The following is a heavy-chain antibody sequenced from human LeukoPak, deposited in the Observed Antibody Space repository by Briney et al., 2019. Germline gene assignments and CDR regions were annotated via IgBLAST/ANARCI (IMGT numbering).Heavy chain of an antibody. Sequence: SETLSLTCTVSGASMSGLFWSWIRQAPGKGLEWIGFVQPGGSTNYNPSLQSRVSISLDTSKNQFSLTLRSVTAADTAVYFCAREKWELLGEFSYYFDLWGKGTTVTVSS. CDR2: VQPGGST. CDR1: GASMSGLF. J-gene: IGHJ6*03. D-gene: IGHD1-26*01. V-gene: IGHV4-59*11. CDR3: AREKWELLGEFSYYFDL.